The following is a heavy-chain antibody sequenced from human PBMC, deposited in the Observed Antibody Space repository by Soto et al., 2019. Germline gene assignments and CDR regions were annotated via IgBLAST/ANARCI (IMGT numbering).Heavy chain of an antibody. CDR3: ETYPRPYKWTDI. D-gene: IGHD1-20*01. J-gene: IGHJ4*02. CDR1: GGAFTSYP. Sequence: QVRLEQSGAEVKKPGSSVRVSCQASGGAFTSYPIHWVRQAPGQGLEWMGVIDPIVDTSNLAENFKTRLTLTADTSTKTVYMDLTSLRSDDTAIYFCETYPRPYKWTDIWGRGPQLTVSS. V-gene: IGHV1-69*06. CDR2: IDPIVDTS.